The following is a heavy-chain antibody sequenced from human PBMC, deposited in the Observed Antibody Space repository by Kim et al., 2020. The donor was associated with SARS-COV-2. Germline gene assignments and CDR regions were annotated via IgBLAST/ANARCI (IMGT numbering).Heavy chain of an antibody. J-gene: IGHJ4*02. CDR3: ASLDSAQLLGVF. D-gene: IGHD3-10*01. V-gene: IGHV3-7*03. Sequence: YYLDSVRGRFTMSRDNGKNSLYLEMNSLRAEDTAIYYCASLDSAQLLGVFWGQGTLVTVSS.